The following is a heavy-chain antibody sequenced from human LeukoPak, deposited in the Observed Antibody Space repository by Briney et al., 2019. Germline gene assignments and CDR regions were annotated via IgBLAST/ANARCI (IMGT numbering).Heavy chain of an antibody. CDR1: GFTFRSYS. D-gene: IGHD1-26*01. CDR2: ISSSSSTI. V-gene: IGHV3-48*01. Sequence: PGGTLKLSCEASGFTFRSYSMNWVRQAPGKGLEWVSYISSSSSTIYYADSVKGRFTISRDNAKNSPYLQMNSLRAEDTAVHYCARRGASSHFDYWGQGTLVTVSS. CDR3: ARRGASSHFDY. J-gene: IGHJ4*02.